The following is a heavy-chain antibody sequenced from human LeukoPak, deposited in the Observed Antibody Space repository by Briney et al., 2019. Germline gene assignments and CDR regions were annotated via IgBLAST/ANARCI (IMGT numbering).Heavy chain of an antibody. V-gene: IGHV1-46*01. CDR1: GYTFTSYC. CDR2: INPSGGST. J-gene: IGHJ3*02. CDR3: ARERGVVTLFALPLEGDAFDI. Sequence: ASVKVSCKASGYTFTSYCMHWVRQAPGQGLEWMGIINPSGGSTSYAQKFQGRVTMTRDTSTSAVYMELSSLRSEDTAVYYCARERGVVTLFALPLEGDAFDIWGQGTMVTVSS. D-gene: IGHD4-23*01.